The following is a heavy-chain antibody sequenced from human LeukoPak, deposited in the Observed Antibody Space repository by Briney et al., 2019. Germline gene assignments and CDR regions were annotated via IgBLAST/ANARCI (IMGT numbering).Heavy chain of an antibody. Sequence: GGALQISCKGSGYHITSYWIGWVRQMPGKGLEWMGIIYPGDSDTRYSPSFQGQVTISADKSISTAYLQWSSLKASDTAMYYCARFSTGYDYGGYWGQGTLVTASS. CDR1: GYHITSYW. D-gene: IGHD5-12*01. V-gene: IGHV5-51*01. J-gene: IGHJ4*02. CDR2: IYPGDSDT. CDR3: ARFSTGYDYGGY.